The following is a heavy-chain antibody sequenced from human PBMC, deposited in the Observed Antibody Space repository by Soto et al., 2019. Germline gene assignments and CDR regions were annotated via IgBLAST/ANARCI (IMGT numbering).Heavy chain of an antibody. Sequence: ASVKVSCKASGNTFTNFGVTWVRQAPGQGLEWMGWISAYTDDPNYAQKFQGRATMTIDTSTSTAYLDLRSLTSDDTAVYYCARVIPGAEAWFDPWGQGTLVTSPQ. D-gene: IGHD2-2*01. CDR2: ISAYTDDP. J-gene: IGHJ5*02. V-gene: IGHV1-18*01. CDR1: GNTFTNFG. CDR3: ARVIPGAEAWFDP.